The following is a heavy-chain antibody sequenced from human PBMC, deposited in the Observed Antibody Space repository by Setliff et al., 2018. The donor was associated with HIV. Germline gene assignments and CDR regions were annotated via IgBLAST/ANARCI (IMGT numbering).Heavy chain of an antibody. CDR2: ISAYSGDT. CDR3: AVNYDSSGYYGRHFDY. Sequence: ASVKVSCKASGYPFSGYGISWVRQAPGQGLEWMGWISAYSGDTNYAQKFQGRVTITADESTSTAYMELSSLRSEDTAVYYCAVNYDSSGYYGRHFDYWGQGTLVTAPQ. V-gene: IGHV1-18*01. CDR1: GYPFSGYG. J-gene: IGHJ4*02. D-gene: IGHD3-22*01.